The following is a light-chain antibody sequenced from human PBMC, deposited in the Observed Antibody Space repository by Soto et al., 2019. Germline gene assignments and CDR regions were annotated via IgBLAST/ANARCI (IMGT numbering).Light chain of an antibody. CDR2: DAS. CDR3: QQYGNSPET. V-gene: IGKV3-20*01. Sequence: EVVWTHSPPTLSLSPGERATLSCRASQSVSSTYLAWYQQKPGQAPSLLIYDASSRATGIPDRFSGSGSGTDFTLTISRLEPEDFAVYYCQQYGNSPETFGQGTKVDIK. CDR1: QSVSSTY. J-gene: IGKJ1*01.